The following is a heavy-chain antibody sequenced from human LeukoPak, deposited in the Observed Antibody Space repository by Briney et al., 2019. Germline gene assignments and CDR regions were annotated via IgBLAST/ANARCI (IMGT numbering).Heavy chain of an antibody. J-gene: IGHJ4*02. V-gene: IGHV3-30*04. D-gene: IGHD3-10*01. CDR1: GFTFSSYA. Sequence: PGGSLRLSCAASGFTFSSYAMHWVRQAPGKGLEWVAVISYDGSNKYYADSVKGRFTISRDNSKNTLYLQMNSLKTEDTAVYYCTGSFGELSFFNSWGQGTLVTVSS. CDR2: ISYDGSNK. CDR3: TGSFGELSFFNS.